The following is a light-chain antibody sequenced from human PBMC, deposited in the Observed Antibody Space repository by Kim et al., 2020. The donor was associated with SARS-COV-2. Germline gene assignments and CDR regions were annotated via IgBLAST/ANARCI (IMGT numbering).Light chain of an antibody. CDR1: KLGDKY. V-gene: IGLV3-1*01. CDR2: QDS. CDR3: QAWDSSYVV. J-gene: IGLJ2*01. Sequence: SYELTQPPSVSVSPGQTASITCSGDKLGDKYACWYQQKPGQSPVLVIYQDSKRPSGIPERFSGPNSGNTATLTISGTQAMDEADYYCQAWDSSYVVFGGG.